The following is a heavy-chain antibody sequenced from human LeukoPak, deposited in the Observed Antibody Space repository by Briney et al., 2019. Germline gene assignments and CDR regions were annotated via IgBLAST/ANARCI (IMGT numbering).Heavy chain of an antibody. CDR1: GFTFSNAW. Sequence: GGSLRLSCAASGFTFSNAWMNWVRQAPGKGLEWVDRIKSKTDGGTTDYAAPVKGRFTISRDDSKATLFLQMNSLKMEDTAIYYCTTGIDYGGGYWGQGTLVSVSS. CDR2: IKSKTDGGTT. D-gene: IGHD3-16*01. J-gene: IGHJ4*02. V-gene: IGHV3-15*07. CDR3: TTGIDYGGGY.